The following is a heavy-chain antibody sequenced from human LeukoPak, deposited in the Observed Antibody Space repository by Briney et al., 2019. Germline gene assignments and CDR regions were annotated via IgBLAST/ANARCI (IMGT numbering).Heavy chain of an antibody. CDR1: GGTFSSYA. D-gene: IGHD2-15*01. J-gene: IGHJ4*02. CDR3: ARRGYCSGGSCFGSGTDY. CDR2: IIPTFGTA. Sequence: SVKVSCKASGGTFSSYAISWVRQAPGQGLEWMGGIIPTFGTANYAQKFQGRVTITADESTSTAYMELSSLRSEDTAVYYCARRGYCSGGSCFGSGTDYWGQGTLVTVPS. V-gene: IGHV1-69*13.